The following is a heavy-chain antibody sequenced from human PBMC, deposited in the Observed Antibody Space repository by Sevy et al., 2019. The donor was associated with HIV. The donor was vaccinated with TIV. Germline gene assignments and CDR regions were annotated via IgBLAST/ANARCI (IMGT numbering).Heavy chain of an antibody. D-gene: IGHD1-1*01. J-gene: IGHJ1*01. V-gene: IGHV3-30*04. CDR2: ISFDASNK. CDR3: ALERLSSDVAEYFQN. Sequence: GGYLRLSCAASGFTFSRYSMHWVRQAPGKGLEWVATISFDASNKQYADSVKGRFTISIDNFQNSLFLQMNSLRPEDTAVYYCALERLSSDVAEYFQNWGQGTLVTVSS. CDR1: GFTFSRYS.